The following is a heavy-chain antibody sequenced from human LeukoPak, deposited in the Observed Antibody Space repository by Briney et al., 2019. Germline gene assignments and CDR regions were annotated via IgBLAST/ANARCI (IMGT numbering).Heavy chain of an antibody. CDR1: GFTFSSYG. J-gene: IGHJ4*02. Sequence: GGSLRLSCAASGFTFSSYGMHWVRQAPGQGLEWVAFIRYDGSNIYYADSVKGRFTMPRDNSKNKLYLQMKSLRAEDTAVYYCAQNGTPWELLGGWATKGFDYWGQGTLVTVSS. CDR3: AQNGTPWELLGGWATKGFDY. V-gene: IGHV3-30*02. D-gene: IGHD1-26*01. CDR2: IRYDGSNI.